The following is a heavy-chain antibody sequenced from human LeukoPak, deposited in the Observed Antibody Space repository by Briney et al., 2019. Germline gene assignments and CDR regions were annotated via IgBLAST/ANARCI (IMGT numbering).Heavy chain of an antibody. V-gene: IGHV3-30*02. CDR2: IRYNGNNQ. Sequence: GGSLRLSCAASGFTFNNYGMHWVRQAPGKGLEWVAFIRYNGNNQYYADSVKGRFTISRDDSKNTLYLQMNSLKGDDTAVYYCAKDSAFYYIDVWGKGTTVIISS. J-gene: IGHJ6*03. CDR1: GFTFNNYG. D-gene: IGHD3-10*01. CDR3: AKDSAFYYIDV.